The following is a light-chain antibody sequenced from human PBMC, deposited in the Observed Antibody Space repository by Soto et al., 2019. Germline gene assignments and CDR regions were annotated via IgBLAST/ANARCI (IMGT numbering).Light chain of an antibody. CDR1: STVDSIY. V-gene: IGKV3-20*01. CDR2: GAT. CDR3: QQYGSSRT. Sequence: ETVLTQSPGTLSLSPGERASLSCRASSTVDSIYLAWYQQKPGQAPRLLIYGATNRATGIPDRFSGSGSGTDFTLTISRLEPEDFAVYYCQQYGSSRTFGGGTKVDIK. J-gene: IGKJ4*01.